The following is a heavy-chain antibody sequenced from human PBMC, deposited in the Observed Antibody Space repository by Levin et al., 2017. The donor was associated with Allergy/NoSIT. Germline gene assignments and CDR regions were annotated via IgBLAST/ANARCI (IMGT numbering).Heavy chain of an antibody. J-gene: IGHJ4*02. CDR3: TTGVH. CDR2: IKSKTDGGTT. V-gene: IGHV3-15*01. Sequence: ETLSLTCAASGFTFNNAWMSWVRQAPGKGLEWVGRIKSKTDGGTTDYAAPVKGRFTISRDDSKNTLFLQVNSLKTDDTAVYYCTTGVHWGQGTQVTVSS. D-gene: IGHD1-1*01. CDR1: GFTFNNAW.